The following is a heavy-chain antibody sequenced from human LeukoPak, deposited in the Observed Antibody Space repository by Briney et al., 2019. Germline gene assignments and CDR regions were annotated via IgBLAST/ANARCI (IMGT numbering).Heavy chain of an antibody. CDR2: IHSDGSST. D-gene: IGHD3-22*01. J-gene: IGHJ4*02. CDR3: ARSGWPYYFDY. CDR1: GFTFSSYW. V-gene: IGHV3-74*01. Sequence: PGGSLRLSXAATGFTFSSYWMHWVRQTPGKGLVWLSRIHSDGSSTSYADSVRGRFTISRDDAKSTLYLQMNSLRAEDTAVYYCARSGWPYYFDYWGQGTLVTVSS.